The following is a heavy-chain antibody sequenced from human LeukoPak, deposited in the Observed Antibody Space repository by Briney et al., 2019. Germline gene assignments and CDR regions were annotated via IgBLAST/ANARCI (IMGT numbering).Heavy chain of an antibody. CDR3: AKGSGVTRFDY. D-gene: IGHD2-15*01. CDR2: IGDNGAT. CDR1: GFTFSNYG. J-gene: IGHJ4*02. Sequence: GGTLRLSCAASGFTFSNYGMSWARQAPGKGLEWVSAIGDNGATYYADSVRGRFTISRDNSKNTLYLQMNSLRAEDTAVYYCAKGSGVTRFDYWGQGTLVTVSS. V-gene: IGHV3-23*01.